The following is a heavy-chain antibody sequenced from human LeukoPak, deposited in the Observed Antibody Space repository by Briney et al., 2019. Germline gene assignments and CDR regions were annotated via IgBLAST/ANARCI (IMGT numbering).Heavy chain of an antibody. CDR1: GGSFSGYY. V-gene: IGHV4-34*01. J-gene: IGHJ4*02. D-gene: IGHD2-21*01. CDR3: ARGAERRDSSFDY. Sequence: SSETLSLTCAVYGGSFSGYYWSWIRQPPGEGLEWIGEINHSGSTNYNPSLKSRVTISVDTSKNQFSLKLSSVTAADTAVYYCARGAERRDSSFDYWGQGTLVTVSS. CDR2: INHSGST.